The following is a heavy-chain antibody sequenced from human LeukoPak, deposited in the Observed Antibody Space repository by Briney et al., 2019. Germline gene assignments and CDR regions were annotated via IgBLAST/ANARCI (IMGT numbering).Heavy chain of an antibody. V-gene: IGHV4-31*03. CDR1: GGSISSGGYY. D-gene: IGHD4-17*01. J-gene: IGHJ3*02. Sequence: SETLSLTCTVSGGSISSGGYYWSWIRQHPGKGLEWIGYIYYSGSTYYNPSLKSRVTISVDTSKNQFSLKLSSVTAADTAVYYCARDSPKGTTVTTSVAFDIWGQGTMVTVSS. CDR2: IYYSGST. CDR3: ARDSPKGTTVTTSVAFDI.